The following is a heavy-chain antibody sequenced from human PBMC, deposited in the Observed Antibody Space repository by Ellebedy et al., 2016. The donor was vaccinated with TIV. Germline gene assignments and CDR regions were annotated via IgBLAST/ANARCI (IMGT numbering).Heavy chain of an antibody. CDR2: MNPNSGNT. CDR3: ASRTGDYFDY. CDR1: GYTFTTYD. Sequence: AASVKVTCKASGYTFTTYDINWARQAAGQGLEWMGWMNPNSGNTGYAQKFQGRVTMTRDTSISTAYMELSRLRSDDTAVYYCASRTGDYFDYWGQGTLVTVSS. V-gene: IGHV1-8*01. J-gene: IGHJ4*02. D-gene: IGHD7-27*01.